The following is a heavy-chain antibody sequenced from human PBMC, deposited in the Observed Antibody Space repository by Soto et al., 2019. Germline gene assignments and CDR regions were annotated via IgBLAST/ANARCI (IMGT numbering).Heavy chain of an antibody. V-gene: IGHV1-69*13. CDR2: IIPIFGSA. CDR3: ARDGGGRSFDWSRLSFYY. Sequence: SVKVSCKASGGTLDSYSITWVRQAPGQGLEWMGGIIPIFGSASYAQRFQGRVTITADESTSTSYMELSSLRSEDTAVYYCARDGGGRSFDWSRLSFYYWGQGTLVTVSS. J-gene: IGHJ4*02. CDR1: GGTLDSYS. D-gene: IGHD3-9*01.